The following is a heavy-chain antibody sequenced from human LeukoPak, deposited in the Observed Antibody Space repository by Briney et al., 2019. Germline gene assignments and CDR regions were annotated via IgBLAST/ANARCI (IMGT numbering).Heavy chain of an antibody. CDR1: GFTFSSYS. Sequence: GGSLRLSCAASGFTFSSYSMNWVRQAPGKGLEWVSYISSSSSTIYYADSVKGRFTISRDNAKNSLYLQMNSLRAEDTAVYYCARDRRFTIFGVVPLGTSNWFDPWGQGTLVTVSS. CDR3: ARDRRFTIFGVVPLGTSNWFDP. V-gene: IGHV3-48*01. J-gene: IGHJ5*02. CDR2: ISSSSSTI. D-gene: IGHD3-3*01.